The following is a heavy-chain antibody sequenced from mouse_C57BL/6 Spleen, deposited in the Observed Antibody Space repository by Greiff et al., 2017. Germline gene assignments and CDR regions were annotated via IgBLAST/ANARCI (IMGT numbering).Heavy chain of an antibody. CDR2: ISGGGGNT. Sequence: EVKLVESGGGLVKPGGSLKLSCAASGFTFSSYTMSWVRQTPEKRLAWVATISGGGGNTYYPDSVKGRFTISSDNAKNTLYLQMSSLRSEDTALYYCARQYGNYYFDYWGQGTTLTVSS. V-gene: IGHV5-9*01. J-gene: IGHJ2*01. D-gene: IGHD2-1*01. CDR1: GFTFSSYT. CDR3: ARQYGNYYFDY.